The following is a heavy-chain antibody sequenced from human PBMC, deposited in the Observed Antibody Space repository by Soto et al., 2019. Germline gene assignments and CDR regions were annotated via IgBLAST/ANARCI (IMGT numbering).Heavy chain of an antibody. J-gene: IGHJ4*02. D-gene: IGHD3-22*01. CDR1: GFTFTNYW. V-gene: IGHV5-51*01. Sequence: GASLKISCKGSGFTFTNYWIAWVRQMPGKGLEWMGIIYPGDSKTRYTPSFQGQVTISADKSISTAFLHWSSLKASDTAMYYCARHPNYYDSSGYYYSDYWGQGTLVTVS. CDR3: ARHPNYYDSSGYYYSDY. CDR2: IYPGDSKT.